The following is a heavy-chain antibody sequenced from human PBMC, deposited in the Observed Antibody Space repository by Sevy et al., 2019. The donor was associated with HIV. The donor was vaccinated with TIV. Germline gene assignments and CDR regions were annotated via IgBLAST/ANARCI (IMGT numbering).Heavy chain of an antibody. V-gene: IGHV3-48*01. J-gene: IGHJ5*01. Sequence: GGSLRLSYAASGFTFSAYSMIWVRQAPGKGLEWVSYISSSSGTIYYADSVKGQFTISRDNAKSSLYLQMNGLRAEDTAVYYCARAGGDCYSKNECWFVSWGQGTLVTVSS. CDR2: ISSSSGTI. CDR1: GFTFSAYS. D-gene: IGHD2-21*01. CDR3: ARAGGDCYSKNECWFVS.